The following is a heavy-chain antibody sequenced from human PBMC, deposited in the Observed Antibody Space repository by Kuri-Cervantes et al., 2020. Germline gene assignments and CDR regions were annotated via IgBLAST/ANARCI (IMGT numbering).Heavy chain of an antibody. CDR1: GFTFDDYA. Sequence: GGSLRLSCAASGFTFDDYAMHWVRQAPGKGLEWVSGISWNSGSIGYADSVKGRFTISRDNAKNSLYLQMNSLRAEDTALYYCAKMVQGIRGYYMDVWGKGTTVTVSS. V-gene: IGHV3-9*01. D-gene: IGHD3-10*01. CDR2: ISWNSGSI. J-gene: IGHJ6*03. CDR3: AKMVQGIRGYYMDV.